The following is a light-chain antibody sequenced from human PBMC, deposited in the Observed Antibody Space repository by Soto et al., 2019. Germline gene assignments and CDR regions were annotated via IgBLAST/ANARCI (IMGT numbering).Light chain of an antibody. Sequence: EMVLTQSPGTLSFAAGERATLSFRASQSFTSRSLAWYQQKPGLAPRLLISGTSNRAAGIPARFSGSGSGTDFTLTISSLEPKDFAVYYCQHRSNWPPTFGQGTKVDI. V-gene: IGKV3-11*01. CDR1: QSFTSRS. CDR3: QHRSNWPPT. CDR2: GTS. J-gene: IGKJ1*01.